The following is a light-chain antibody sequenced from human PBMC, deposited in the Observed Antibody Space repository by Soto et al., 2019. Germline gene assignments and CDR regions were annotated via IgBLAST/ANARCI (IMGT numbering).Light chain of an antibody. CDR2: KAS. V-gene: IGKV1-5*03. CDR3: QQSFT. J-gene: IGKJ3*01. Sequence: DIQMTQSPSTLSASVGDRVTITCRASQSISSWSAWYQQKPGKAPKLLIYKASSLESGVPSRFSGSGSGTEFTLTISSLQPDDFATYYCQQSFTFGPGTKVDIK. CDR1: QSISSW.